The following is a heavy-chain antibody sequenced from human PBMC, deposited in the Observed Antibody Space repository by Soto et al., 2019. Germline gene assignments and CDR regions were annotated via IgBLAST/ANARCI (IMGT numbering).Heavy chain of an antibody. J-gene: IGHJ5*02. V-gene: IGHV4-34*01. CDR1: GGSFSGYY. CDR3: ARRWVYYYDSSGYPGADNWFDP. D-gene: IGHD3-22*01. Sequence: SETLSLTCAVYGGSFSGYYWSWIRQPPGKGLEWIGEINHSGSTNYNPSLKSRVTISVDTSKNQFSLKLSPVTAADTAVYYCARRWVYYYDSSGYPGADNWFDPWGQGTLVTVSS. CDR2: INHSGST.